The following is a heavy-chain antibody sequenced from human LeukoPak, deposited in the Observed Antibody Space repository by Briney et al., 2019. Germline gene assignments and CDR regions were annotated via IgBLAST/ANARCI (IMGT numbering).Heavy chain of an antibody. CDR3: ARGLGTNYGGYCTGGGCPVY. D-gene: IGHD2-8*02. V-gene: IGHV3-74*01. J-gene: IGHJ4*02. CDR1: GFTFSSYA. Sequence: GGSLRLSCAASGFTFSSYAMSWVRQRPGKGLVWVSRIKYDGSTSNYADSVKGRFTISRDNAKNTVYLQMNSLRVEDTAVYYCARGLGTNYGGYCTGGGCPVYWGQGTLVTVSS. CDR2: IKYDGSTS.